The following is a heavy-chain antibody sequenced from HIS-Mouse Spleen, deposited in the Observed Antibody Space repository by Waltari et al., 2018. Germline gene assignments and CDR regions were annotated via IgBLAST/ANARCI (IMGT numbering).Heavy chain of an antibody. Sequence: QLQLQESGPGLVKPSETLSLTCTVSGGSISSSSSYWGWLGQPRGKGLEWGGGSDYSGSTYYNPSLKSRVTISVDTSKNQFSLKLSSVTAADTAVYYCAREIPYSSSWYDWYFDLWGRGTLVTVSS. CDR2: SDYSGST. V-gene: IGHV4-39*07. D-gene: IGHD6-13*01. J-gene: IGHJ2*01. CDR3: AREIPYSSSWYDWYFDL. CDR1: GGSISSSSSY.